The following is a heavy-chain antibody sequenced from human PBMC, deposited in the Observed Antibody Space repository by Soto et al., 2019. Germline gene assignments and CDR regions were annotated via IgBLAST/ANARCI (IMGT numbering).Heavy chain of an antibody. D-gene: IGHD2-15*01. J-gene: IGHJ5*02. Sequence: PGRSKRLCWSAGGFNVSSYARHSVRQNTGKGLVWVSRINSDGSTIDYADSVKGRFTISRDNAKNTLYLQVNSLRAEDTAVYYCAGGPGYCNGGACSNWFDPWGQGTLVTVSS. CDR3: AGGPGYCNGGACSNWFDP. V-gene: IGHV3-74*01. CDR1: GFNVSSYA. CDR2: INSDGSTI.